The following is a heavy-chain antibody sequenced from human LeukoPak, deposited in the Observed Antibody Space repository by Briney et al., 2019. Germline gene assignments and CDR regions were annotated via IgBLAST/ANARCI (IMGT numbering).Heavy chain of an antibody. J-gene: IGHJ5*02. V-gene: IGHV3-74*01. CDR2: INVDGSDT. CDR3: VRDGTGYPPFDL. D-gene: IGHD1-1*01. CDR1: GFTLSDHW. Sequence: GGSLRLSCAASGFTLSDHWMNWVRQPPGKRLLWVSHINVDGSDTDYADSVKGRFTISRDNARNTLYLQMDGLRVEDTAVYYCVRDGTGYPPFDLWGQGNLVTASS.